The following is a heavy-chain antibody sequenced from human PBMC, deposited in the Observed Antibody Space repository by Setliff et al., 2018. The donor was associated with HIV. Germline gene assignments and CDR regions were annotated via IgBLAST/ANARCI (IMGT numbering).Heavy chain of an antibody. J-gene: IGHJ4*02. D-gene: IGHD3-22*01. V-gene: IGHV3-7*01. CDR1: EFTNFW. CDR3: ARDYNYIFDS. CDR2: IDQHGSER. Sequence: GGSLRLSCSASEFTNFWMAWVRQAPGKGLEWVANIDQHGSERYYTDSVRGRFTISRDNAKNSLYLQMNSLRAEDTAIYYCARDYNYIFDSWGQGVLVTVSS.